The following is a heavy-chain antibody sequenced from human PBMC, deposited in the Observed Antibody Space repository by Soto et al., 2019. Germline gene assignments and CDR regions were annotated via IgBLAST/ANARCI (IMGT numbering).Heavy chain of an antibody. CDR3: ARDTVGISSPGVY. J-gene: IGHJ4*02. Sequence: QVQLQESGPGLVKPSETLSLTCTVSGDSINGYYWTWIRQPAGKGLEWIGRIYTSGTTSYSPSLKSRVTMSIDTSKNHFSLRLTSVTAADTAVDYCARDTVGISSPGVYWGRGTLVTVSS. D-gene: IGHD4-17*01. CDR1: GDSINGYY. CDR2: IYTSGTT. V-gene: IGHV4-4*07.